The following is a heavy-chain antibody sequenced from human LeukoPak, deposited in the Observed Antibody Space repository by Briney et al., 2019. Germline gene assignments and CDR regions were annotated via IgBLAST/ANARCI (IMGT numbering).Heavy chain of an antibody. V-gene: IGHV4-59*01. CDR1: GGSISSYY. J-gene: IGHJ4*02. CDR2: IYYSGST. D-gene: IGHD5-18*01. CDR3: ARSGPGYSYGYYFDY. Sequence: SETLSLTCTVSGGSISSYYWSWIRQPPGKELEWIGYIYYSGSTNYNPSLKSRVTISVDTSKNQFSLKLSSVTAADTAVYYCARSGPGYSYGYYFDYWGQGTLVTVSS.